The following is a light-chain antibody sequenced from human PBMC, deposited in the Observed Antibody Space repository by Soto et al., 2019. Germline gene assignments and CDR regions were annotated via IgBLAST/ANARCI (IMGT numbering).Light chain of an antibody. CDR2: EIT. CDR3: SSCTSSDVV. J-gene: IGLJ2*01. V-gene: IGLV2-14*01. CDR1: SSDVGGYNY. Sequence: QSVLTQPASVSGPPGQSITISCTGTSSDVGGYNYVSWYQQHPGKAPKLMIYEITNRPSGVSNRFSGSKSGNTASLTISGLQAEDEADYYCSSCTSSDVVFGGGTKLTVL.